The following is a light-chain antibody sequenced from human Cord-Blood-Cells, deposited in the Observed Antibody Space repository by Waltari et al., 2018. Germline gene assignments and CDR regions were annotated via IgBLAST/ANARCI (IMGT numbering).Light chain of an antibody. CDR3: SSYTSSSTLYV. CDR1: SSDXGXXXX. Sequence: LTQPASVSGSTGQSITISCTGNSSDXGXXXXXXWYQQHPGKAPKLMIYDVSNRPSGVSNRFSGSKSGNTASLTISGLQAEDEADYYCSSYTSSSTLYVFGTGTKVTVL. J-gene: IGLJ1*01. CDR2: DVS. V-gene: IGLV2-14*01.